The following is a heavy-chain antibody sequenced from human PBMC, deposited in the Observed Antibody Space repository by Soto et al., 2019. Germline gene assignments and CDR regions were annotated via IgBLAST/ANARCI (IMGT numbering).Heavy chain of an antibody. CDR3: ARDAGGAFNAFDI. J-gene: IGHJ3*02. D-gene: IGHD3-3*02. CDR2: ISYDGSNK. CDR1: GFTFSSYA. Sequence: QVQLVESGGGVVQPGRSLRLSCAASGFTFSSYAMHWVRQAPGKGLEWVAVISYDGSNKYYADSVKGRFTISRDNSKNTLYLQMNSLRAEDTAVYYCARDAGGAFNAFDIWGQGTMVTVSS. V-gene: IGHV3-30-3*01.